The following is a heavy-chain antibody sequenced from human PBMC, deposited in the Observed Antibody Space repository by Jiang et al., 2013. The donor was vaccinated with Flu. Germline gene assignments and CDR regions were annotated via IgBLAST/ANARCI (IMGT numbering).Heavy chain of an antibody. CDR3: ARESGSYAFDI. V-gene: IGHV4-61*02. Sequence: TVSGGSISSGSYYWSWIRQPAGKGLEWIGRIYTSGSTNYNPSLKSRVTISVDTSKNQFSLKLSSVTAADTAVYYCARESGSYAFDIWGQGTMVTVSS. CDR1: GGSISSGSYY. CDR2: IYTSGST. D-gene: IGHD1-26*01. J-gene: IGHJ3*02.